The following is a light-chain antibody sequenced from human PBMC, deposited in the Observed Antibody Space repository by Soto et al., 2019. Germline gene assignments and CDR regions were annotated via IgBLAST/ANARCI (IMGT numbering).Light chain of an antibody. Sequence: QSVLTQPPSASGTPGQRVTISCSTSSSNLGDNTVNWYQQVPGTAPKLLIYSYDQRPSGVPDRFSGSKSGTSASLAISGLHYEDEADYYCAAWDASLDGYVFGTGTKVXVL. CDR1: SSNLGDNT. J-gene: IGLJ1*01. CDR2: SYD. V-gene: IGLV1-44*01. CDR3: AAWDASLDGYV.